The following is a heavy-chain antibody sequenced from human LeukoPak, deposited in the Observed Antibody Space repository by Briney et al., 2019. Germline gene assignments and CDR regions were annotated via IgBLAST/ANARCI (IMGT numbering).Heavy chain of an antibody. CDR2: INHSGST. D-gene: IGHD3-3*01. V-gene: IGHV4-34*01. CDR1: GGSFSGYY. CDR3: ASCSGNYDFWSGYYLD. J-gene: IGHJ4*02. Sequence: PSETLSLTCAVYGGSFSGYYWSWIRQPPGKGLEWIGEINHSGSTNYNPSLKSRVTISVDTSKNQFSLKLSSVTAADTAVYYCASCSGNYDFWSGYYLDWGQGTLVTVSS.